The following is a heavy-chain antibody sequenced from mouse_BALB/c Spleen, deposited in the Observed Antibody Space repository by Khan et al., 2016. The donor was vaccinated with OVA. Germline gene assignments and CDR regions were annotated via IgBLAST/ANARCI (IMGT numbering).Heavy chain of an antibody. CDR3: ARQPYYHYNIMDY. CDR2: MWSDGST. D-gene: IGHD2-10*01. Sequence: QVQLKESGPGLVAPSQSLSITCTISGFSLNNYGVHWVRQPPGKGLEWLVVMWSDGSTTYNSALKSRLSISKDNSKSQVFLKMNGLQTDDTAMYYCARQPYYHYNIMDYWGQGTSVTVSS. V-gene: IGHV2-6-1*01. CDR1: GFSLNNYG. J-gene: IGHJ4*01.